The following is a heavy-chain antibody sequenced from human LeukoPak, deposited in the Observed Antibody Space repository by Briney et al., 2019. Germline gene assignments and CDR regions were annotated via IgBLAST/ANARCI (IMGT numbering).Heavy chain of an antibody. Sequence: PGGSLRLSCAASGFTFSTYPMNWVRQAPGKGLEWVSNIRNSADTMYYADSVRGRFTPPRDHAKTSLYLQMNTLRAEDTAVYYCARDQTWVFDSWGQGTLVTVSS. CDR1: GFTFSTYP. V-gene: IGHV3-48*01. CDR2: IRNSADTM. CDR3: ARDQTWVFDS. J-gene: IGHJ4*02. D-gene: IGHD7-27*01.